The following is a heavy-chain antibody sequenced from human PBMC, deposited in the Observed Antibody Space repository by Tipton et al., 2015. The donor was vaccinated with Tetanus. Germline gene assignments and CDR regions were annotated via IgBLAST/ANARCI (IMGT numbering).Heavy chain of an antibody. CDR3: ARAHCTDGVCNFDF. CDR1: GYIFNNYW. CDR2: IYPGDSDT. D-gene: IGHD2-8*01. V-gene: IGHV5-51*01. J-gene: IGHJ4*02. Sequence: MQLVQSGGEVKKPGESLKISCKGSGYIFNNYWIGWVRQKPGKGLEWMGIIYPGDSDTRYSPSFQGQVTISVDKSINTAYLQWSSLKASDSSMFYFARAHCTDGVCNFDFWGQGALVTVAS.